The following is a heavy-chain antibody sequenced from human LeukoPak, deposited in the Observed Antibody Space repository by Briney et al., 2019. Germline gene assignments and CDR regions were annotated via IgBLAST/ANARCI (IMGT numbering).Heavy chain of an antibody. Sequence: SVKVSCKASGDTFSNYAVSWVRRAPGQGLEWMGGIIPMYGSFYYAQRFQGRVTITADESTGTSYMELSRLRSEDTAVYYCATADKWEPLDYWGRRTLVTVSS. J-gene: IGHJ4*02. CDR2: IIPMYGSF. V-gene: IGHV1-69*13. D-gene: IGHD1-26*01. CDR1: GDTFSNYA. CDR3: ATADKWEPLDY.